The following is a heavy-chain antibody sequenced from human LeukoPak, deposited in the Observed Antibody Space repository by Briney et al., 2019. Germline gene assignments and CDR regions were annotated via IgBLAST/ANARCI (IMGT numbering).Heavy chain of an antibody. CDR3: ARGLKYQLLLFGWFDP. Sequence: SETLSLTCTVSGGSISSYYWSWIRPPPGKGLEWIGYIYYSGSTNYKPSLKSRVTISVDTSKNQFSLKLSSVTAADTAVYYCARGLKYQLLLFGWFDPWGQGTLVTVSS. CDR2: IYYSGST. J-gene: IGHJ5*02. D-gene: IGHD2-2*01. CDR1: GGSISSYY. V-gene: IGHV4-59*01.